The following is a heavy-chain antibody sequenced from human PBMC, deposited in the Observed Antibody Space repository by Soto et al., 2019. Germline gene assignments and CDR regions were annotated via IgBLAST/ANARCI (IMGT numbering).Heavy chain of an antibody. CDR2: ISSSSSTI. CDR1: GFTFSSYS. J-gene: IGHJ5*02. CDR3: AREGTRGGFLNWFDP. V-gene: IGHV3-48*02. D-gene: IGHD3-10*01. Sequence: EVQLVESGGGLVQPGGSLRLSCAASGFTFSSYSMNWVRQAPGKGLEWVSYISSSSSTIYYADSVKGRFTISRDNAKNSLYLQMHSLRDEDTAVYYCAREGTRGGFLNWFDPWGQGTLLTVSS.